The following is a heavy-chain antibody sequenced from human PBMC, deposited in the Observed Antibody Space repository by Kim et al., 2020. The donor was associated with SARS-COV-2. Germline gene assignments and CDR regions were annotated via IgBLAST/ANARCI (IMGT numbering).Heavy chain of an antibody. J-gene: IGHJ6*01. CDR1: GFNFGDFW. V-gene: IGHV5-10-1*01. CDR3: AIHRPLARGGYECGMDV. D-gene: IGHD5-12*01. Sequence: GESLKISCQGSGFNFGDFWISWVRQMPGKGLGWIGRIDPSDAYTDYSPSFQGHVYISAERSSNTVFLQWRGLKSSDTAIYYGAIHRPLARGGYECGMDVW. CDR2: IDPSDAYT.